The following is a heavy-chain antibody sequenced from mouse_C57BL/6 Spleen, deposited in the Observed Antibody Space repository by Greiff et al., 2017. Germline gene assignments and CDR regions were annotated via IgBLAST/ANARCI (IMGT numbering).Heavy chain of an antibody. V-gene: IGHV1-52*01. D-gene: IGHD1-1*01. CDR3: ARSTVVYYFDY. CDR2: IDPSDSET. CDR1: GYTFTSYW. J-gene: IGHJ2*01. Sequence: QVQLQQPGAELVRPGSSVKLSCKASGYTFTSYWMHWVKQRPIQGLEWIGNIDPSDSETHYNQKFKDKATLTVDKSSSTAYMQLSSLTSSSSAVYYCARSTVVYYFDYWGQGTTLTVSS.